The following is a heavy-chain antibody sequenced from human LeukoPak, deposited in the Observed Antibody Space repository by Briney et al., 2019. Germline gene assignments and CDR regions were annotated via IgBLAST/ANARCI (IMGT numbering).Heavy chain of an antibody. D-gene: IGHD2-15*01. V-gene: IGHV3-30*04. Sequence: GSSLRLSCAASEFTFSSYAMHWVRQAPGKGREGLAVISYDGSNKYYADSVKGRFNISRDNAKNTLYLQMNRLSAEDTAVYYCERAGYCSGGSCYFSYFDYWGQGTLVTVSS. J-gene: IGHJ4*02. CDR3: ERAGYCSGGSCYFSYFDY. CDR1: EFTFSSYA. CDR2: ISYDGSNK.